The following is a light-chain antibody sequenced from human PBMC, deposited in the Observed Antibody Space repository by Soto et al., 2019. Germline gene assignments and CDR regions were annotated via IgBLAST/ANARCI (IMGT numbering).Light chain of an antibody. CDR1: SSDVGGYNY. V-gene: IGLV2-8*01. CDR3: SSYPVV. Sequence: QSVLTQPPSASGSPGQSVTISCTGTSSDVGGYNYVSWYQQHPGKAPKLMIYEVSKRPSGVPDRFSGSKSGNTASLTVSGLQAEDEADYYCSSYPVVFGGGTKVTVL. CDR2: EVS. J-gene: IGLJ2*01.